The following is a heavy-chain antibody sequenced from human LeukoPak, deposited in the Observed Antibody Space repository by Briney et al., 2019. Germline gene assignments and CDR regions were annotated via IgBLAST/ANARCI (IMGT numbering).Heavy chain of an antibody. CDR1: GGSISSYY. V-gene: IGHV4-59*12. CDR3: AREGPYSSSWYGPPTHFAY. D-gene: IGHD6-13*01. J-gene: IGHJ4*02. Sequence: SETLSLTCTVSGGSISSYYWSWIRQPPGKGLEWIGYIYYSGSTNYNPSLKSRVTISVDTSKNQFSLKLSSVTAADTAVYYCAREGPYSSSWYGPPTHFAYWGQGTLVTVSS. CDR2: IYYSGST.